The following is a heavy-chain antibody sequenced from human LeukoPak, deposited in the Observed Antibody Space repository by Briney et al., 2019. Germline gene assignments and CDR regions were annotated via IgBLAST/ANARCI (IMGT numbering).Heavy chain of an antibody. CDR3: ATVAAVAGLNWFDP. CDR2: FDPEDGET. Sequence: ASVKVSCKVSGYTLTELSMHWVRQAPGKGLEWMGGFDPEDGETIYAQKFQGRVTMTEDTSTDTAYMELSSLRSEDTAVYYCATVAAVAGLNWFDPWGQGTLVTVSS. CDR1: GYTLTELS. V-gene: IGHV1-24*01. J-gene: IGHJ5*02. D-gene: IGHD6-13*01.